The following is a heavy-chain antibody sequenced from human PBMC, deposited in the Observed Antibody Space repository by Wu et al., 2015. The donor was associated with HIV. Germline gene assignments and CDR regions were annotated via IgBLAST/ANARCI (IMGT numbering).Heavy chain of an antibody. Sequence: QVQLVQSGTEVKKPGASVKVSCKVSGYSLNKLSINWVRQTPTKRLEWMGGFDPEDEKIIYAQGFQGRVTMTEDSFTDTAYLSLSSLTSGDTAVYYCASSPRDVWSVRPSRTWGQGTIVHRLL. V-gene: IGHV1-24*01. CDR2: FDPEDEKI. CDR1: GYSLNKLS. CDR3: ASSPRDVWSVRPSRT. D-gene: IGHD2-2*01. J-gene: IGHJ1*01.